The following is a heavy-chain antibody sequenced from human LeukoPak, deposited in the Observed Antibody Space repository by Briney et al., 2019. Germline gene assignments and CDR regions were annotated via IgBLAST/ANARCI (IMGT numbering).Heavy chain of an antibody. Sequence: ASVTVSCKASGYTFSSYGVSWVRQAPGQGLEWMGRISTNNGDTSYAQNLQDRITMTTDTSTSTAYMELRSLRSDDTAVYYCARDTRFCTTAIRQHGLFDYWGQGTLVTVFS. CDR1: GYTFSSYG. V-gene: IGHV1-18*01. CDR3: ARDTRFCTTAIRQHGLFDY. D-gene: IGHD2-8*01. CDR2: ISTNNGDT. J-gene: IGHJ4*02.